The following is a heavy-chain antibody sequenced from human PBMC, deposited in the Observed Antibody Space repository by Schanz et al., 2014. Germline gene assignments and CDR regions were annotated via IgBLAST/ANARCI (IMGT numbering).Heavy chain of an antibody. V-gene: IGHV1-46*01. CDR2: INPSGGST. Sequence: QVQLVQSGAEVKKPGASVKVSCKASGYTFTSDSMHWVRQAPGQGLEWMGMINPSGGSTTYAQKCQGRVTMTRDTSTSTVYMELSSLRAEDTAVYYCARGGYSSGWYDRDIAHFDYWGQGTLVTVSS. D-gene: IGHD6-19*01. CDR3: ARGGYSSGWYDRDIAHFDY. CDR1: GYTFTSDS. J-gene: IGHJ4*02.